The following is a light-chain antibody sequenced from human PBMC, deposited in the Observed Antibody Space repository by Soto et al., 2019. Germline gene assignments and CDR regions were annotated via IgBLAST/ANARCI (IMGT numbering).Light chain of an antibody. J-gene: IGKJ1*01. CDR3: QQYNSYPWT. V-gene: IGKV1-5*03. CDR2: KAS. CDR1: QSISSW. Sequence: DIQMTQSPSTLSASVGDRVTITCRASQSISSWLAGYQQKPGKAPKLLIYKASSLESGGPQRFSGSGSGTEFTLTISSLQPDDFATYYCQQYNSYPWTCGQGLKVEIK.